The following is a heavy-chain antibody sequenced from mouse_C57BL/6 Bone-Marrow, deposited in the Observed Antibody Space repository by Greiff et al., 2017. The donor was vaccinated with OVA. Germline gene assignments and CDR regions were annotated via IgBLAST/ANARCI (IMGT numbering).Heavy chain of an antibody. D-gene: IGHD2-2*01. V-gene: IGHV1-82*01. CDR1: GYAFSSSW. J-gene: IGHJ3*01. CDR2: IYPGDGDT. CDR3: ARRGYYGYDAGFAY. Sequence: QVQLQQSGPELVKPGASVKISCKASGYAFSSSWMNWVKQRPGKGLEWIGRIYPGDGDTNYNGKFKGKATLTADKSSSTAYMQLSSLTSEDSAVYFCARRGYYGYDAGFAYWGQGTLVTVSA.